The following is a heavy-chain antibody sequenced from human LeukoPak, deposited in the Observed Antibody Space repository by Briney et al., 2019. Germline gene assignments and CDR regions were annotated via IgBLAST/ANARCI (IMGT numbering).Heavy chain of an antibody. J-gene: IGHJ4*02. V-gene: IGHV3-21*01. CDR2: ISSSSYI. CDR3: ARVQNYYGSGSYWYFDY. D-gene: IGHD3-10*01. Sequence: PGGSLRLSCAASGFTFSSYSMNWVCQAPGKGLEWVSSISSSSYIYYADSVKGRFTISRDNAKNSLYLQMNSLRAEDTAVYYCARVQNYYGSGSYWYFDYWGQGTLVTVSS. CDR1: GFTFSSYS.